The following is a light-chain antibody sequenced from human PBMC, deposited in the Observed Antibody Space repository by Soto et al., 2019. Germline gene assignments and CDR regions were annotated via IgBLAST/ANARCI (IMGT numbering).Light chain of an antibody. CDR3: SSYTSSSTL. CDR1: SSDVGSYNL. V-gene: IGLV2-14*02. J-gene: IGLJ1*01. CDR2: EGS. Sequence: QSVLTQPASVSGSPGQSITISCTGTSSDVGSYNLVSWYQQHPGKAPKLMIYEGSKRPSGVSNRFSGSKSGNTASLTISGLQAEDEADYYCSSYTSSSTLFGTGPRSPS.